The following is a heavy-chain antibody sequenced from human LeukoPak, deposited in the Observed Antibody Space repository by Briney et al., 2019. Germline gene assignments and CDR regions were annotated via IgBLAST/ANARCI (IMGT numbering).Heavy chain of an antibody. CDR3: ARALLYCSSTSCYYFDY. CDR2: IYYSGST. D-gene: IGHD2-2*01. CDR1: GGSISSSSYY. J-gene: IGHJ4*02. Sequence: PSETLSLTCTVSGGSISSSSYYWGWIRQPPGKGLEWIGSIYYSGSTYYNPSLKSRVTISVDTSKNQFSLKLSSVTAADTAVYYCARALLYCSSTSCYYFDYWGQGTLVTVSS. V-gene: IGHV4-39*01.